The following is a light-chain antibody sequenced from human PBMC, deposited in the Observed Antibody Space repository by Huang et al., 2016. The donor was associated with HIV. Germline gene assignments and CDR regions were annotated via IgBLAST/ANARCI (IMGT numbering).Light chain of an antibody. CDR1: QSVGTY. J-gene: IGKJ4*01. V-gene: IGKV3-11*01. Sequence: EIVLTQSPATLSLSPGERATLSCRASQSVGTYLAWYQQKPGQAPRLLIYDASNRATGIPARLSGSGSGTDFTLTISSLEPEDFAVYYCQQRTNWPPVLSFGGGTKVEMK. CDR3: QQRTNWPPVLS. CDR2: DAS.